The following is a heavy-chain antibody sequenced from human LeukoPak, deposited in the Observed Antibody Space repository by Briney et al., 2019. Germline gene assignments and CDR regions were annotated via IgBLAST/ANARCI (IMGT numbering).Heavy chain of an antibody. D-gene: IGHD6-19*01. Sequence: PSETLSLTCTVSGGSISSYYWSWIRQPPGKGLEWIGYIYYSGSTNYNPSLKSRVTISVDTSKNQFSLKLSSVTAADTAVYYCARYLPSGGWFHYFDYWGQGTLVTVSS. CDR3: ARYLPSGGWFHYFDY. CDR1: GGSISSYY. V-gene: IGHV4-59*01. CDR2: IYYSGST. J-gene: IGHJ4*02.